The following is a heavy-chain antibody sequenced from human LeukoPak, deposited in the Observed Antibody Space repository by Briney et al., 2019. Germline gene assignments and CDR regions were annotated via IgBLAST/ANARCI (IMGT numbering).Heavy chain of an antibody. CDR3: AKDTPFGESPPYHYYGMDV. CDR2: ISYDAMNK. D-gene: IGHD3-10*01. J-gene: IGHJ6*02. CDR1: GFTFSSYG. Sequence: GGSLRLSCAASGFTFSSYGMHWVRQAPGKGLEWVAVISYDAMNKYYADSVKGRFTISRDNSEKTLHLQMNSLRTEDTAVYYCAKDTPFGESPPYHYYGMDVWGQGTTVSVSS. V-gene: IGHV3-30*18.